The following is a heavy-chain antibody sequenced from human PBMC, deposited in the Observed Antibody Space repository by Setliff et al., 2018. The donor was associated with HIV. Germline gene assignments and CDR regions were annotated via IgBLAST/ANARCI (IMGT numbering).Heavy chain of an antibody. CDR1: GGSLRNYY. Sequence: SETLSLTCAVYGGSLRNYYWSWIRQPPGKGLEWIAEINHSGSTNYKPSLKSRVTISVDMSKNQVSLKVSSVTAADTAVYYCAREDYYDSSGDAFDIWGQGTMVTVSS. CDR2: INHSGST. V-gene: IGHV4-34*01. J-gene: IGHJ3*02. CDR3: AREDYYDSSGDAFDI. D-gene: IGHD3-22*01.